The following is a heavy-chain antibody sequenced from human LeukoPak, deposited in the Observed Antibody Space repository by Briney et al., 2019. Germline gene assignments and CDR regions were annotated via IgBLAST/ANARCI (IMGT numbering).Heavy chain of an antibody. V-gene: IGHV3-49*04. CDR2: IRTKVYGGTP. D-gene: IGHD3-16*01. CDR1: GFTFGDYA. CDR3: TREMGGHNANDLGY. Sequence: GGSLRLSCTASGFTFGDYAMTWVRQAPGKGLEWVGFIRTKVYGGTPEYAASVKGRFSISRDDSKSIAYLQMNSLKTEDTAVYYCTREMGGHNANDLGYWGQGTLVTVSS. J-gene: IGHJ4*02.